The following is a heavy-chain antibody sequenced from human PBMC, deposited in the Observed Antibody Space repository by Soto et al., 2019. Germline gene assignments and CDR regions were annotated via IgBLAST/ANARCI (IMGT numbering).Heavy chain of an antibody. CDR3: AKDLAHYDFWSGYYRALTYYGMDV. D-gene: IGHD3-3*01. CDR1: GFTFSSYA. CDR2: ISGSGGST. Sequence: GGSLRLSCAASGFTFSSYAMSWVRQAPGKGLEWVSAISGSGGSTYYADSVKGRFTISRDNSKNTLYLQMNSLRAEDTAVYYCAKDLAHYDFWSGYYRALTYYGMDVWGQGTTVTVSS. V-gene: IGHV3-23*01. J-gene: IGHJ6*02.